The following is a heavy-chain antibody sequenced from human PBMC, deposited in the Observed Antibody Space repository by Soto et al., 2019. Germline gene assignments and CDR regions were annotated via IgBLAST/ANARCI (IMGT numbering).Heavy chain of an antibody. J-gene: IGHJ4*02. CDR1: GGSISSSSYY. V-gene: IGHV4-39*01. CDR3: ARQYDSSGYYTLFDY. Sequence: ETLSLTCTVSGGSISSSSYYWGWIRQPPGKGLEWIGSIYYSGSTYYNPSLKSRVTISVDTSKNQFSLKLSSVTAADTAVYYCARQYDSSGYYTLFDYWGQGTLVTVSS. D-gene: IGHD3-22*01. CDR2: IYYSGST.